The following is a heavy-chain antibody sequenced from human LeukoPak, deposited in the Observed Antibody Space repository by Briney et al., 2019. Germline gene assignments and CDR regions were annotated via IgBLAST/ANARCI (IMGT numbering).Heavy chain of an antibody. Sequence: GSLRLSRAASGFTFSSYSMNWVRQAPGKGLEWIGSIYYSGSTYYNPSLKSRVTISVDTSKNQFSLKLSSVTAADTAVYYCARYGSYSYFDYWGQGTLVTVSS. J-gene: IGHJ4*02. CDR1: GFTFSSYSMN. V-gene: IGHV4-59*05. D-gene: IGHD1-26*01. CDR2: IYYSGST. CDR3: ARYGSYSYFDY.